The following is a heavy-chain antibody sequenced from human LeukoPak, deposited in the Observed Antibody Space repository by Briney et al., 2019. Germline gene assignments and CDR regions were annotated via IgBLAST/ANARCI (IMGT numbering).Heavy chain of an antibody. Sequence: ASVKVSCKASGYTFSSYDINWVRQATGQGLEWMGWMNPNSGNTGFAQRFQGRVTMTRDTSITTAYMELSGLKSEDTAVYYCVREPDNLSSTSSYDYWGQGTLVTVSS. V-gene: IGHV1-8*01. CDR2: MNPNSGNT. CDR3: VREPDNLSSTSSYDY. J-gene: IGHJ4*02. D-gene: IGHD2-2*01. CDR1: GYTFSSYD.